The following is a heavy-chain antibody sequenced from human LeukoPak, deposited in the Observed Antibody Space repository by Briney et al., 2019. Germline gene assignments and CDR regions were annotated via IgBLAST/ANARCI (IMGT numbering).Heavy chain of an antibody. D-gene: IGHD6-13*01. V-gene: IGHV1-18*01. CDR1: GYTFTSYG. CDR2: ISAYNGNT. Sequence: ASVKVSCKASGYTFTSYGISWVRQAPGQGLEWMGWISAYNGNTNYAQKLQGRVTMTTDTSTSTAYMELRSLRSDDTAVYYCARDSRIAAAGTRPNWFDPWGQGTLVTVSS. J-gene: IGHJ5*02. CDR3: ARDSRIAAAGTRPNWFDP.